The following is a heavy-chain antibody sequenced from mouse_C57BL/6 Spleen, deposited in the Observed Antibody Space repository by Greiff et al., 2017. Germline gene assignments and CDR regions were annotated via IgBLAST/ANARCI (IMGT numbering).Heavy chain of an antibody. CDR1: GFTFSSYG. CDR3: ARQGSNSGYFDY. V-gene: IGHV5-6*01. CDR2: ISSGGSYT. D-gene: IGHD2-5*01. J-gene: IGHJ2*01. Sequence: EVQLVESGGDLVKPGGSLKLSCAASGFTFSSYGMSWVRQTPDKRLEWVATISSGGSYTYYPDSVKGRFTISRDNAKNTLYLQMSSLKSEDTAMYYCARQGSNSGYFDYWGQGTTLTVSS.